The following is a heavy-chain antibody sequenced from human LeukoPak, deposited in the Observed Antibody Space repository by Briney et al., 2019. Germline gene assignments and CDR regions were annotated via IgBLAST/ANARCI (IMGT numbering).Heavy chain of an antibody. CDR1: GFTFSSYG. J-gene: IGHJ3*02. D-gene: IGHD6-19*01. CDR3: ARDVASSGTLGTPDI. CDR2: MSYDGSRD. V-gene: IGHV3-30*04. Sequence: GGSLRLSCAASGFTFSSYGMHWVRQAPGRGLEPLACMSYDGSRDHHADSVKGRFTISRDNSKNTLYLQMNSLRAEDSAVYYCARDVASSGTLGTPDIWGQGTMVTVSS.